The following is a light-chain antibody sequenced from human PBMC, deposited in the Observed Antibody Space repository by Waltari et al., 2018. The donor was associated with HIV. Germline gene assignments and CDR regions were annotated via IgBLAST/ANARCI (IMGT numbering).Light chain of an antibody. Sequence: SYELIQPPSVSVSPGQTARITCSGDLLAQQYGYWYQQMPGLAPVRRIFPDTERPSGVRGRFSGSSSGKTFTLTISGVQAEDEADYYCQSADSSGTYVFGTGTKVTVL. CDR1: LLAQQY. CDR2: PDT. J-gene: IGLJ1*01. CDR3: QSADSSGTYV. V-gene: IGLV3-25*03.